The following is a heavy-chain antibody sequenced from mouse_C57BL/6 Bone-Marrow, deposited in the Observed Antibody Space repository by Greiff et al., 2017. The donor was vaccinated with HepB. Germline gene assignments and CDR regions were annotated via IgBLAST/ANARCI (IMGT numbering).Heavy chain of an antibody. J-gene: IGHJ4*01. CDR1: GFTFSDYG. V-gene: IGHV5-17*01. CDR3: ARSNYYGSYYAMDY. D-gene: IGHD1-1*01. Sequence: DVMLVESGGGLVKPGGSLKLSCAASGFTFSDYGMHWVRQAPEKGLEWVAYISSGSSTIYYADTVKGRFTISRDNAKNTLFLQMTSLRSEDTAMYYCARSNYYGSYYAMDYWGQGTSVTVSS. CDR2: ISSGSSTI.